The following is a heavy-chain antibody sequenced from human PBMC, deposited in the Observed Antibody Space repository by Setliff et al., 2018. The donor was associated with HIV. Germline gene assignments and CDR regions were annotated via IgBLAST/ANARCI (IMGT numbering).Heavy chain of an antibody. CDR1: GGSISSNSYY. J-gene: IGHJ4*02. V-gene: IGHV4-39*02. CDR3: ARESGDSYLQFDY. D-gene: IGHD2-21*02. CDR2: IFYSGST. Sequence: PSETLSLTCTASGGSISSNSYYWGWIRQPPGKGLEWIGSIFYSGSTYYNPSLKSRVTISVDTSKNQFSLKLSSVTAADTAVYYCARESGDSYLQFDYWGQGTLVTVSS.